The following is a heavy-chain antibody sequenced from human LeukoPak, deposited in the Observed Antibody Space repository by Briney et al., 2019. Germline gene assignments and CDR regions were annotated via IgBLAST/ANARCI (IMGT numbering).Heavy chain of an antibody. CDR1: GFTFSNYW. J-gene: IGHJ4*02. Sequence: GGSLRLSCAASGFTFSNYWMSSVRQAPGKGLEWVANIKQDGSEKYYVDSVKGRFTISRDNAKNSLYLQMNSLRVEDTAVYYCARVQGSSGPGIFEYWGQGTLVPVSS. D-gene: IGHD6-19*01. V-gene: IGHV3-7*01. CDR3: ARVQGSSGPGIFEY. CDR2: IKQDGSEK.